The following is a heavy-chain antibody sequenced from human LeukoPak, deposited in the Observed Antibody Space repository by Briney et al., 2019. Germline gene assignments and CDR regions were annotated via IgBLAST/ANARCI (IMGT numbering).Heavy chain of an antibody. CDR3: ARGKEKWLDHFDY. CDR1: GFTFSSYG. CDR2: ISTTSSSI. V-gene: IGHV3-48*02. D-gene: IGHD6-19*01. Sequence: GGSLRLSCAASGFTFSSYGMNWVRQAPGKGLEWVSYISTTSSSIYYADSVKGRFTMSRDNAKSSLYLQMDTLRDEDTAVYYCARGKEKWLDHFDYWGQGSLVTVSS. J-gene: IGHJ4*02.